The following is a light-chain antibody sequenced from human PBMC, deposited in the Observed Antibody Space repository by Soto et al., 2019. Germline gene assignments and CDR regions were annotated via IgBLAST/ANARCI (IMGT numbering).Light chain of an antibody. J-gene: IGKJ4*01. V-gene: IGKV3-11*01. Sequence: EIVLTQSPATLSLSPGERATLSCRASQSVSGYLVWYQQKHGQAPRLLIYDASNRATGIPARFSGSGSGTDFTLTISSLEPEDFAVYYCRQRSDWPLTFGGGTKVEIK. CDR2: DAS. CDR1: QSVSGY. CDR3: RQRSDWPLT.